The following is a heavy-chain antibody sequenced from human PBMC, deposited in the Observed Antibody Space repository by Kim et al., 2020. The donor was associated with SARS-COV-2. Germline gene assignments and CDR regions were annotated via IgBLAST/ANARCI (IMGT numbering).Heavy chain of an antibody. CDR1: GFTFSSYA. Sequence: GGSLRLSCAASGFTFSSYAMNWVRQAPGKGLEWVSVIGGSGDSTYYADSVKGRFTISRDNSRNTLYLQMNSLSAEDTAVYYCAKAGRGLLSYFDYWGQGTLVTVSS. D-gene: IGHD1-26*01. CDR2: IGGSGDST. CDR3: AKAGRGLLSYFDY. V-gene: IGHV3-23*01. J-gene: IGHJ4*02.